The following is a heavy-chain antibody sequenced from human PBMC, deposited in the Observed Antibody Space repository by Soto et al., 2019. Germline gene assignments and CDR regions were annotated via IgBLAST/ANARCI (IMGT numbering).Heavy chain of an antibody. V-gene: IGHV3-53*03. CDR3: ARAEWGSSYTQYYYALDV. J-gene: IGHJ6*02. CDR2: IYSGGST. CDR1: GFTVSNNY. D-gene: IGHD6-13*01. Sequence: PGGSLRLSCAASGFTVSNNYISWVRQPPGKGLEWVSLIYSGGSTYYADSVKGRFTLSRDNSKNTVYLQMNSLRAEDTAVYYCARAEWGSSYTQYYYALDVWRQGTTVTVSS.